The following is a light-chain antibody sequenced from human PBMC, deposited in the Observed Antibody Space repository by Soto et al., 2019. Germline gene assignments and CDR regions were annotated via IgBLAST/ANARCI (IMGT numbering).Light chain of an antibody. Sequence: QSALTQPASVSGSPGQSITISCTGTSSDVGGYNYVSWYQQYPGKAPKLMIYEVSNRPSGVSNRFSGSKSGNTASLTISGLXXXXXXXYYCSSYTSSNTPVVFGGGTKLTVL. V-gene: IGLV2-14*01. CDR1: SSDVGGYNY. CDR3: SSYTSSNTPVV. CDR2: EVS. J-gene: IGLJ2*01.